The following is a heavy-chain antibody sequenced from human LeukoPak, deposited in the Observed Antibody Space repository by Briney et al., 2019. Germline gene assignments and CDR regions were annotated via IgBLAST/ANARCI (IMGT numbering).Heavy chain of an antibody. Sequence: GGSLRLSCAASGFTFSSYWMHWVRQAPGKGLVWVSLINIDGSSTSYADSVKGRFTISRDNAKNTLYLQMNSLRPEDTAVYYCATEETYYDFWSGNYYYYYRDVWGKGTTVTVSS. J-gene: IGHJ6*03. CDR1: GFTFSSYW. CDR2: INIDGSST. D-gene: IGHD3-3*01. CDR3: ATEETYYDFWSGNYYYYYRDV. V-gene: IGHV3-74*01.